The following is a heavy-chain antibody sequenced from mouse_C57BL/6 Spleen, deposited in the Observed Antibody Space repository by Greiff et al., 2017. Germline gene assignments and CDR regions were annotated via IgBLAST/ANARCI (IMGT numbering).Heavy chain of an antibody. V-gene: IGHV1-20*01. CDR3: ARSKGDSTVVANYFDY. Sequence: VQLQQSGPELVKPGDSVKISCKASGYSFTGYFMNWVKQSHGKSLEWIGRINPYNGDTFYNQKFKGKATLTAAKSSSTAHMELRSLTSEDSAVYYCARSKGDSTVVANYFDYWGQGTTLTVSS. CDR2: INPYNGDT. CDR1: GYSFTGYF. J-gene: IGHJ2*01. D-gene: IGHD1-1*01.